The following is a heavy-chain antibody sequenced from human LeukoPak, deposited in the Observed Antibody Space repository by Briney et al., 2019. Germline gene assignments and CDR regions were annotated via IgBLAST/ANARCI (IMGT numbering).Heavy chain of an antibody. CDR1: GYTFTGYY. CDR2: INPNSGGT. D-gene: IGHD1-7*01. CDR3: ARGWNYFDRRFDP. Sequence: GAPVKPCATPSGYTFTGYYMHLVRQAPGQGLEWMGWINPNSGGTNYAQKFQGRVTMTRDTSISTAYMELSRLRSDDTAVYYCARGWNYFDRRFDPWGQGTLVSVSS. J-gene: IGHJ5*02. V-gene: IGHV1-2*02.